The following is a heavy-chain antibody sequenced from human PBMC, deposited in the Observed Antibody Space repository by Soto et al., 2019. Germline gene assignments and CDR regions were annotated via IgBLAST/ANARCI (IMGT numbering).Heavy chain of an antibody. CDR3: ARRLYDSSGYYYYYYGMDV. CDR1: GYSFTSYW. CDR2: IYPGDSDT. V-gene: IGHV5-51*01. D-gene: IGHD3-22*01. Sequence: GESLKISCKCSGYSFTSYWIGWVRQMPGKGLEWMGIIYPGDSDTRYSPSFQGQVTISADKSISTAYLQWSSLKASDTAMYYCARRLYDSSGYYYYYYGMDVWGQGTTVTVSS. J-gene: IGHJ6*02.